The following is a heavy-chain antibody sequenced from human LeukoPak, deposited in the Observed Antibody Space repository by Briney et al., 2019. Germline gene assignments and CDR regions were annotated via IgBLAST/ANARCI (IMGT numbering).Heavy chain of an antibody. CDR2: INPNSGGT. J-gene: IGHJ4*02. V-gene: IGHV1-2*02. Sequence: GASVKVSCKASGYTFTGYYMHWVRQAPGQGLEWMGWINPNSGGTNYAQKFQGRVTMTRDTSISTAYMELSRLRSDDTAVYYCARDLYSGYDFSYYFDYWGQGTLVTVSS. D-gene: IGHD5-12*01. CDR3: ARDLYSGYDFSYYFDY. CDR1: GYTFTGYY.